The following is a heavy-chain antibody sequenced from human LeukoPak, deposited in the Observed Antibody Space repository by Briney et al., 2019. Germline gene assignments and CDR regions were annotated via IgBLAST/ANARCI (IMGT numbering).Heavy chain of an antibody. CDR3: ARHLARQWLVRFDY. J-gene: IGHJ4*02. V-gene: IGHV4-39*01. Sequence: PSETLSLTCTVSGGSISSSSYYWGWIRQPPGKGLEWIGSIYYSGSTYYNPSLKSRVTISVDTSKNQFSLKLSSVTAADTAVHYCARHLARQWLVRFDYWGQGTLVTVSS. CDR1: GGSISSSSYY. CDR2: IYYSGST. D-gene: IGHD6-19*01.